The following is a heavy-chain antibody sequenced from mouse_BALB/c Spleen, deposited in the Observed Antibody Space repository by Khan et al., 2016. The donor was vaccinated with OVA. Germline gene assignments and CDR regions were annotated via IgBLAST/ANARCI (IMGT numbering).Heavy chain of an antibody. CDR1: GFTFSSYA. V-gene: IGHV5-9-1*01. CDR2: ISSGGTYT. Sequence: EVELVEPGGGLVKPGGSLKLSCAASGFTFSSYAMSWVRQTPEKRLEWVATISSGGTYTYYLDSVKGRFTISRDNAKNTLCLQMRRLRSEDTAMYYCASRGKTSSRHGGYFDVWGAGTPVTVSS. D-gene: IGHD1-1*01. J-gene: IGHJ1*01. CDR3: ASRGKTSSRHGGYFDV.